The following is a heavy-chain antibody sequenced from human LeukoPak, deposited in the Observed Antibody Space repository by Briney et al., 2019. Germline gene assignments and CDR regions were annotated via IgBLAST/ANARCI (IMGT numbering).Heavy chain of an antibody. CDR3: ARCPSGNAYNFYFDY. J-gene: IGHJ4*02. Sequence: GASVKVSCKSSGYTFTHSYIHWVRQAPGQGPEWMGVINTNGGSTTYAQKFKGRVTMTRDTSTSTVYMDLNSLRSDDTAGYYCARCPSGNAYNFYFDYWGQGSLVTASS. CDR2: INTNGGST. CDR1: GYTFTHSY. V-gene: IGHV1-46*01. D-gene: IGHD5-24*01.